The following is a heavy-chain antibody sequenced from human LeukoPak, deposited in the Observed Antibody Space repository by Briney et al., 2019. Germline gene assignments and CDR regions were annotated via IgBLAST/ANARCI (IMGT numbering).Heavy chain of an antibody. CDR3: ARLTGGSPDDN. CDR2: IKEDGSEK. V-gene: IGHV3-7*01. CDR1: GFIFSSQW. Sequence: GGSLRPSCAASGFIFSSQWMHWVRQAPGKGLGWVANIKEDGSEKKYLDSVKGRFTISRDNARNSLYLQMNSLRAEDTGVYFCARLTGGSPDDNWGQGTLAIVSS. D-gene: IGHD3-9*01. J-gene: IGHJ4*02.